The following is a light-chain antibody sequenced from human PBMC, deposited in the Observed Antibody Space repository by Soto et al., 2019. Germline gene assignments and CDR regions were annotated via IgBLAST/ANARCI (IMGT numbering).Light chain of an antibody. Sequence: EIVMTQSPDTLYVSPGEGATLSCRASQSVRTKLAWYQQKAGQAPRLLIYGASTRATGIPDRFSGSGSGTEFTLTISSLQSEDFATYFCQQLNSYPLTFGQGTRLEIK. CDR1: QSVRTK. CDR2: GAS. CDR3: QQLNSYPLT. J-gene: IGKJ5*01. V-gene: IGKV3-15*01.